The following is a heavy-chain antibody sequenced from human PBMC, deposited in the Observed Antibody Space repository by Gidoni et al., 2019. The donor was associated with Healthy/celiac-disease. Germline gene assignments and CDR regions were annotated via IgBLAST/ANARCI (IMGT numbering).Heavy chain of an antibody. Sequence: EVQLVESGGGLVKPGGSLRLSCAASGFTFSSYSMNWVRQAPGKGLEWVSSISSSSSYIYYADSVKDRFTISRDNAKNSLYLQMNSLRAEDTAVYYCARDTLVPIAAAGRVAFYYGMDVWGQGTTVTVSS. CDR1: GFTFSSYS. CDR2: ISSSSSYI. CDR3: ARDTLVPIAAAGRVAFYYGMDV. J-gene: IGHJ6*02. V-gene: IGHV3-21*01. D-gene: IGHD6-13*01.